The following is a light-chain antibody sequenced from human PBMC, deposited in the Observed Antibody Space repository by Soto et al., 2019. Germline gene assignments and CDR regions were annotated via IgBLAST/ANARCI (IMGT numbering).Light chain of an antibody. CDR1: SSDVGAYNY. CDR2: DVS. Sequence: QSVLTQPASVSGSPGESITISCTGTSSDVGAYNYVSRYQQDPGKAPKLMIYDVSSRPSGVSNRFSGSKSGHTASLTISGLQAEDEADYYCSSYTSSSTYVFGTGTKVTVL. CDR3: SSYTSSSTYV. V-gene: IGLV2-14*01. J-gene: IGLJ1*01.